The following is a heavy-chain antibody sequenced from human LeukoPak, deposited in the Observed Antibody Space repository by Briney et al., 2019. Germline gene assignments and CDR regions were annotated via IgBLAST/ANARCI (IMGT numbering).Heavy chain of an antibody. CDR2: ISYDGSNK. D-gene: IGHD5-24*01. J-gene: IGHJ4*02. V-gene: IGHV3-30*18. CDR3: AKVGVYNSPYFDY. Sequence: HPGRSLRLSCAASGFTFSSYGMHWVRQAPGKGLEWVAVISYDGSNKYYADSVKGRFTISRDNSKNTLYLQMNSLRAEDTAVYYCAKVGVYNSPYFDYWGQGTLVTVSS. CDR1: GFTFSSYG.